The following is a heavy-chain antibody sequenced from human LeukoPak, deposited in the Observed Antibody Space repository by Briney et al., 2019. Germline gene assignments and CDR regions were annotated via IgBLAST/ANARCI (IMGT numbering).Heavy chain of an antibody. CDR3: ARDTSAAGTGWFDP. CDR1: GFTLSSYA. CDR2: ISYDGSNK. Sequence: PGRSLRLSCAASGFTLSSYAMHWVRQAPGKGLEWVAVISYDGSNKYYADSVKGRFTISRDNSKNTLYLQMNSLRAEDTAVYYCARDTSAAGTGWFDPWGQGTLVTVSS. V-gene: IGHV3-30*01. D-gene: IGHD6-13*01. J-gene: IGHJ5*02.